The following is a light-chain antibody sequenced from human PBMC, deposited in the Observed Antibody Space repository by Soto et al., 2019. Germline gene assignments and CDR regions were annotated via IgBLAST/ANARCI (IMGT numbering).Light chain of an antibody. Sequence: DIQMTQSPSTLSASVGDRVTITCRASQSISSWLAWYQQKPGKAPKLLIYRASSFESGVPSRFSGSGSGTEFTLTIRSLEPDDFSNCYWQQYNSYSLTFGQGTKVEIK. CDR3: QQYNSYSLT. CDR1: QSISSW. CDR2: RAS. J-gene: IGKJ1*01. V-gene: IGKV1-5*03.